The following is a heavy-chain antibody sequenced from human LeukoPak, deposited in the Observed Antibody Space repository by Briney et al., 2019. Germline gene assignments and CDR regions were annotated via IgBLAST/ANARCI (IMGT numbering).Heavy chain of an antibody. CDR3: ARVGDHYHRYLDV. CDR2: LYSGGST. J-gene: IGHJ2*01. D-gene: IGHD1-14*01. Sequence: GGSLRLSCEGSGFTVSTYYMNWVRQAPGKGLEWVAILYSGGSTYYADSVKGRFTVSRDISKNTVYLQMTNLRAEDTAVYYCARVGDHYHRYLDVWGRGTLVTASS. V-gene: IGHV3-53*01. CDR1: GFTVSTYY.